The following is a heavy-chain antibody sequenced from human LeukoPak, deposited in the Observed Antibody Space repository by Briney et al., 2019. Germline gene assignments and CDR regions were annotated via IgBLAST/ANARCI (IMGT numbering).Heavy chain of an antibody. Sequence: GGSLRLSCAASGFTFSDYSVNWVRQAPGKGLEWVSSISSSSAYIYYADSVKGRFTISRDNAKNSLFLQMNSLRAEDTAVYYYARDPARGRPNFFDYWGQGTLVTVSS. D-gene: IGHD1-26*01. CDR1: GFTFSDYS. CDR3: ARDPARGRPNFFDY. V-gene: IGHV3-21*01. J-gene: IGHJ4*02. CDR2: ISSSSAYI.